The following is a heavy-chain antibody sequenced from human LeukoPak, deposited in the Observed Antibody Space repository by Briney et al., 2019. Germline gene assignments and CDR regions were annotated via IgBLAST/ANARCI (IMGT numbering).Heavy chain of an antibody. CDR1: GGSISSGGYY. J-gene: IGHJ5*02. CDR3: ARGGSYYGNWFDP. Sequence: SETLSLTCTVSGGSISSGGYYWSWIRQHPGKGLEWIGYIYYSGSTYYNPSLKSRVTISVDTSKNQFSLKLSSVTAADTAVYYCARGGSYYGNWFDPWGQGTLVTVSS. CDR2: IYYSGST. D-gene: IGHD3-10*01. V-gene: IGHV4-31*03.